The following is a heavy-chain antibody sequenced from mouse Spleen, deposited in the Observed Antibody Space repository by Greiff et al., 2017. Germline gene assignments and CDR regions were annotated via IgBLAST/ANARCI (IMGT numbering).Heavy chain of an antibody. D-gene: IGHD2-1*01. J-gene: IGHJ2*01. Sequence: VKLMESGPGLVAPSQSLSITCTVSGFSLTSYGVHWVRQPPGKGLEWLVVIWSDGSTTYNSALKSRLSISKDNSKSQVFLKMNSLQTDDTAMYYCARHRLSYGNYPGYFDYWGQGTTLTVSS. CDR2: IWSDGST. CDR1: GFSLTSYG. V-gene: IGHV2-6-1*01. CDR3: ARHRLSYGNYPGYFDY.